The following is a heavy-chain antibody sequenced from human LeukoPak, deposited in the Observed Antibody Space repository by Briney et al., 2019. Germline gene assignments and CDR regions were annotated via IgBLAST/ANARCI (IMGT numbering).Heavy chain of an antibody. CDR3: TTDSSSWYDAFDI. CDR2: IKSKTDGGTT. D-gene: IGHD6-13*01. CDR1: GFTFSNAW. J-gene: IGHJ3*02. V-gene: IGHV3-15*01. Sequence: PGGSLRLSCAASGFTFSNAWMSWVRQAPGKGLEWVGRIKSKTDGGTTDYAAPVKGRFVISRDDAENTLYLQMNSLKTEDTAVYYCTTDSSSWYDAFDIWGQGTMVAVSS.